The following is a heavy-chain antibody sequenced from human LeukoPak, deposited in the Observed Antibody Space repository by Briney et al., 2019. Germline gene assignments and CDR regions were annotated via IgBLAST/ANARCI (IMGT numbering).Heavy chain of an antibody. CDR1: GFTFSDYY. CDR2: ISSSGSTI. J-gene: IGHJ4*02. V-gene: IGHV3-11*04. Sequence: GGSLRLSCAASGFTFSDYYMSWIRQAPGKGLEWVSYISSSGSTIYYADSVKGRFTISRDDAKNSLYLQMNSLRAEDTAVYYCARDTYSSSSTIDYWGQGTLVTVSS. CDR3: ARDTYSSSSTIDY. D-gene: IGHD6-6*01.